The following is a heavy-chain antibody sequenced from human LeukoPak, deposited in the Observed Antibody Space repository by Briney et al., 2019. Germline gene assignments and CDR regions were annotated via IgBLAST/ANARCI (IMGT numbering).Heavy chain of an antibody. D-gene: IGHD3-3*01. Sequence: SETLSLTCTVSGGSISSSSYYWGWIRQPPGKGLEWIGSIYYSGSTYYNPSLKSRVTISVDTSKNQFSLKLSSVTAADTAVYYCASDLTYYVFWSGYYLYNWFDPWGQGTLVTVPS. CDR1: GGSISSSSYY. J-gene: IGHJ5*02. CDR3: ASDLTYYVFWSGYYLYNWFDP. V-gene: IGHV4-39*01. CDR2: IYYSGST.